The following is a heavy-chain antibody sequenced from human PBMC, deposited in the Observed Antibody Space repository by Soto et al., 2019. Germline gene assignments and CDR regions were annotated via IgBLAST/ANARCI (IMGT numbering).Heavy chain of an antibody. J-gene: IGHJ4*02. Sequence: GDSLKISCKGSGYNFAGYWITWVRQKPGKGLEWMGRIDPSDSQTYYSPSFRGHVTISVTKSITTVFLQWSSLRASDTAMYYCARQIYDSDTGPNFQYYFDSWGQGTPVTVSS. CDR3: ARQIYDSDTGPNFQYYFDS. CDR1: GYNFAGYW. CDR2: IDPSDSQT. V-gene: IGHV5-10-1*01. D-gene: IGHD3-22*01.